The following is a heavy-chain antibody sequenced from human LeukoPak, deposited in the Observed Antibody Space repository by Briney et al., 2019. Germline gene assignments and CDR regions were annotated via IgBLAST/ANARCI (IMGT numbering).Heavy chain of an antibody. J-gene: IGHJ4*02. CDR1: GFTFTNYP. CDR2: LSATGGNT. V-gene: IGHV3-23*01. CDR3: AKDYHDLLTGYHGLVDS. D-gene: IGHD3-9*01. Sequence: GGSLRLSCAASGFTFTNYPMTRVRQALGKGLEWVSTLSATGGNTYYADSVKGRFTISRDNSKNTLYPQMNSLRAEDTAIDYCAKDYHDLLTGYHGLVDSWGQGTLVTVSS.